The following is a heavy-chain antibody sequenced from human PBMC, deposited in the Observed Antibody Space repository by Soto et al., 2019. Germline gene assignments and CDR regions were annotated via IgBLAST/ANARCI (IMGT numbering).Heavy chain of an antibody. J-gene: IGHJ4*02. CDR1: GGSFSGYY. Sequence: QVQLQQWGAGLLKPSETLSLTCAVYGGSFSGYYWNWIRQPPGKGLEWIGEINHSGSTNYNPSLXSXVXIXIDTSKNQFSLKLSSVTAADTAVSYCARGYGRNFDYWGQGTLVTVSS. V-gene: IGHV4-34*01. D-gene: IGHD3-10*01. CDR2: INHSGST. CDR3: ARGYGRNFDY.